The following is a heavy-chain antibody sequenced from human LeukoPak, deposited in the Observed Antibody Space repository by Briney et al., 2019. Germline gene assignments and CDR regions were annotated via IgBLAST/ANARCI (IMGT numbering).Heavy chain of an antibody. CDR3: ARHFDY. Sequence: ASETLSLTCTVSGGSISSYYWSWIRQPPGKGLEWIGYIYYSGSTNYNPSLKSRVTISVDTSKNQFSLKLSSVTAADTAVYYCARHFDYWGQGTLVTVSS. J-gene: IGHJ4*02. CDR2: IYYSGST. CDR1: GGSISSYY. V-gene: IGHV4-59*08.